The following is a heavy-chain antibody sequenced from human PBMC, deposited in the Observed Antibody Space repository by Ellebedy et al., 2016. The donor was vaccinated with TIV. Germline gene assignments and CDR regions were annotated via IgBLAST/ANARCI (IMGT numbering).Heavy chain of an antibody. CDR3: AKGRGGGSDSSAPRYYFDS. CDR1: DFTFSTFG. J-gene: IGHJ4*02. D-gene: IGHD6-19*01. CDR2: ISGSGSIT. Sequence: GESLKISCAASDFTFSTFGTTWVRQAPGKGLEWVSTISGSGSITYYADSVKGRFTISRDNSKNTLYLQMNSLRAEDTAVYYCAKGRGGGSDSSAPRYYFDSWGLGTLVTVSS. V-gene: IGHV3-23*01.